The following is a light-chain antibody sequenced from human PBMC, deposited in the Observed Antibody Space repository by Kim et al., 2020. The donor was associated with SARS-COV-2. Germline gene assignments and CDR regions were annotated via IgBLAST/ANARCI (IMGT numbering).Light chain of an antibody. CDR1: QSVRDNY. J-gene: IGKJ2*01. CDR3: QQYSSSVRT. CDR2: GAS. V-gene: IGKV3-20*01. Sequence: LSPGESASLSCRASQSVRDNYLAWYQQKPGQAPRLLIYGASDRATDIPDRFSGSGSGTDFTLTISSLEPEDFAVYYCQQYSSSVRTFGQGTKLEI.